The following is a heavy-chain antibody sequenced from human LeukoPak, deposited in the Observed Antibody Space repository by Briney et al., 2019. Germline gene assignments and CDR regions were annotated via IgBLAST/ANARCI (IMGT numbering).Heavy chain of an antibody. V-gene: IGHV3-48*03. D-gene: IGHD3-10*01. J-gene: IGHJ3*02. CDR3: ASDAGPRGAYDAFDI. CDR1: GFTFSSYE. CDR2: ISSSGSVI. Sequence: PGGSLRLSCAAPGFTFSSYEMNWARQAQGKGLEWVSFISSSGSVIYYADSVKGRFTISRDNAKNSLYLQMNSLRAEDTAIYYCASDAGPRGAYDAFDIWGQGTMVTVSS.